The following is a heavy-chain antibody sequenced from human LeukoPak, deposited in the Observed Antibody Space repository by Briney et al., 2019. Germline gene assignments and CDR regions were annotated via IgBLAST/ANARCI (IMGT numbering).Heavy chain of an antibody. Sequence: GGSLRLSCAASGFTFSSYAMSWVRQAPGKGLEWVSAISGSGGSTYYADSVKGRFTISRDNSKNTLYLQMNSLRAEDTAVYYCAMGGERSRGGLPVTPYYYYGMDVWGKGTTVTVSS. V-gene: IGHV3-23*01. CDR1: GFTFSSYA. D-gene: IGHD5-24*01. CDR3: AMGGERSRGGLPVTPYYYYGMDV. J-gene: IGHJ6*04. CDR2: ISGSGGST.